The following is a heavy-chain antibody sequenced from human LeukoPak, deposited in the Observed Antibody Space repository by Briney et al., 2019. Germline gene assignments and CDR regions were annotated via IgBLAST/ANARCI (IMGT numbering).Heavy chain of an antibody. V-gene: IGHV1-46*01. CDR1: GYTFTNFY. CDR3: AVPRFLELLHPFDF. J-gene: IGHJ4*02. D-gene: IGHD3-3*01. Sequence: GASVKVSCKVSGYTFTNFYMHWVRQAPGQGLEWMGVINPNSDSPSYTQKFQGRITMTRDTSTNTVYMELSSLRSEDTAMYYCAVPRFLELLHPFDFWGQGTLVTVSS. CDR2: INPNSDSP.